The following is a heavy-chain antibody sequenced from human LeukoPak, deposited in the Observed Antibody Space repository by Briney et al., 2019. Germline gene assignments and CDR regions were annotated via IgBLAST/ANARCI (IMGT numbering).Heavy chain of an antibody. CDR2: INHSGST. V-gene: IGHV4-34*01. J-gene: IGHJ4*02. D-gene: IGHD4-11*01. CDR3: ARTQAYSIAPLDY. Sequence: PSETLSLTCAVYGGSFSGYYWSWIRQPPGKGLEWIGEINHSGSTNYNPSLKSRVTMSVDTSKNQFSLKLSSVTAADTAVYYCARTQAYSIAPLDYWGQGTLVTVSS. CDR1: GGSFSGYY.